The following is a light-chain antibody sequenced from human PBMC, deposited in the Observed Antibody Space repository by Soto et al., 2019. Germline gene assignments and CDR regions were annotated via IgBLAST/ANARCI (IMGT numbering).Light chain of an antibody. CDR2: YDD. CDR3: AAWDDSLNGYV. Sequence: QSVLTQPPSVSAAPRQRVTISCSGSRSNIGNNAVNWYQQLPGKAPKLLIYYDDVLPSGVSDRFSGSKSGTSASLAISGLQSEDEADYYCAAWDDSLNGYVFGTGTKVTVL. J-gene: IGLJ1*01. CDR1: RSNIGNNA. V-gene: IGLV1-36*01.